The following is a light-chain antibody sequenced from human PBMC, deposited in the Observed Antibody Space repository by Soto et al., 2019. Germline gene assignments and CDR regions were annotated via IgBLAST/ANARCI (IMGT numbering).Light chain of an antibody. CDR1: QDISTY. J-gene: IGKJ1*01. V-gene: IGKV1-9*01. CDR2: SAS. CDR3: QQLNSYPPWT. Sequence: DVQLTQSPSFLSASVGDRLTISCRASQDISTYLAWYQQKPGKAPKLLIHSASTLHSGVPLRFSGSGSGTEFTLTISGLQPEDFATYYCQQLNSYPPWTFGQETKVEIK.